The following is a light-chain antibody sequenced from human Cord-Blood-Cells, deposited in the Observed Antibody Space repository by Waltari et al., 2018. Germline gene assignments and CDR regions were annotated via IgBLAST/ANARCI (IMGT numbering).Light chain of an antibody. CDR3: QKYNSAPLT. CDR1: KGISNY. J-gene: IGKJ4*01. Sequence: DIQMTQSPSSLPASVGDRVTITCRASKGISNYLAWYQQKPGKVPKLRIYAASTLQSGVPSRFSGSGSGTDFTLTISSLQPEDVATYYCQKYNSAPLTFGGGTKVEIK. CDR2: AAS. V-gene: IGKV1-27*01.